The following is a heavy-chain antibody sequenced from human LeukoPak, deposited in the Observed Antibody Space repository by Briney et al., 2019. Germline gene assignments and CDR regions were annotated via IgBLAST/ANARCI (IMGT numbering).Heavy chain of an antibody. CDR3: ARDGSYYDSSGYVGDDY. D-gene: IGHD3-22*01. CDR2: IRYDGSNK. J-gene: IGHJ4*02. V-gene: IGHV3-30*02. CDR1: GFTFSSYG. Sequence: GGSLRLSCAASGFTFSSYGMHWVRQAPGKGLEWVAFIRYDGSNKYYADSVKGRFTISRDNSKDTLYLQMNSLRAEDTAVYYCARDGSYYDSSGYVGDDYWGQGTLVTVSS.